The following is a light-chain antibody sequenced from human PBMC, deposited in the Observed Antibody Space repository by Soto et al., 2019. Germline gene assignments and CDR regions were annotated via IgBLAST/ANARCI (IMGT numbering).Light chain of an antibody. CDR1: QSVPSSH. V-gene: IGKV3-20*01. CDR3: QQYGSSGT. J-gene: IGKJ1*01. Sequence: EIVLTRSPDILSLSPGQRATLSCRASQSVPSSHLAWYQQKPGQAPRLPIYGASNRATGIPDRFSGSGSGTDFTLTISRLEPEDFAVYYCQQYGSSGTFGQGTKVDIK. CDR2: GAS.